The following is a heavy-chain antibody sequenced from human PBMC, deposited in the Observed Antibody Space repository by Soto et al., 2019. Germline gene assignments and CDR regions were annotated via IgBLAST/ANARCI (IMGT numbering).Heavy chain of an antibody. D-gene: IGHD5-12*01. Sequence: GGSLRLSCAVSGFTFSSYAMSCVRQAPGKGLEWVSAISGSGGSTYYADSVKGRFTISRDNSKNTLYLQMNSLRAEDTAVYYCAKDRGYSGYDPLDWGQGTLVTVSS. CDR1: GFTFSSYA. CDR3: AKDRGYSGYDPLD. J-gene: IGHJ4*02. V-gene: IGHV3-23*01. CDR2: ISGSGGST.